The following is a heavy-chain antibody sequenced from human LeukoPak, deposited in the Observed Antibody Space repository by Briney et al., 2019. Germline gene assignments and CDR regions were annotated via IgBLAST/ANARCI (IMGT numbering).Heavy chain of an antibody. CDR3: ARVIPFPDY. J-gene: IGHJ4*02. CDR2: ILYDGSNK. V-gene: IGHV3-30-3*01. CDR1: GFTFSSYA. Sequence: GKSLRLSCAASGFTFSSYAMHWVRQAPGKGLEWVALILYDGSNKYYADSVKGRFIISRDNSKNTLYLQMNSLRAEDTAVYYCARVIPFPDYWGQGTLVTVSS.